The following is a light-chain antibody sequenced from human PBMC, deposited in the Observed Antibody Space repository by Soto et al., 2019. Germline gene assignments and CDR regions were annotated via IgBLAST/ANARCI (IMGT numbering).Light chain of an antibody. CDR2: GAS. CDR3: QQYDSSPKT. V-gene: IGKV3-20*01. Sequence: TQSTPTLCLSPGEIATLSCIGSQSVSSSYLAWYQQKPGQAPKVLIYGASSRATGVPARFSGSGSGTEFTLTITSLEPDDFAAYYCQQYDSSPKTFGQGTKVDIK. CDR1: QSVSSSY. J-gene: IGKJ1*01.